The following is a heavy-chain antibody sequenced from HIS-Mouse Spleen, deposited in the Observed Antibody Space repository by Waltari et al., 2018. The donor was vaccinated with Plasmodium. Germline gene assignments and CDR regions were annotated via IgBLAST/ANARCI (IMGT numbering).Heavy chain of an antibody. D-gene: IGHD1-26*01. CDR1: GGSISRRSYY. V-gene: IGHV4-39*01. CDR3: ARRGGSYYYFDY. Sequence: QLQLQESGPGLVKPSATLSLTCTVAGGSISRRSYYWGWIRQPPGKGLAWIGSIYYSGSTYYNPSLKSRVTISVDTSKNQFSLKLSSVTAADTAVYYCARRGGSYYYFDYWGQGTLVTVSS. CDR2: IYYSGST. J-gene: IGHJ4*02.